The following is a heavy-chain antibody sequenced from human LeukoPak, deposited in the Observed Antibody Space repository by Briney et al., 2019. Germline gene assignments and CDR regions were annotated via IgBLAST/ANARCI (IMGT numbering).Heavy chain of an antibody. CDR1: GDSISSGDYY. CDR3: ARNSGYDGLVDY. D-gene: IGHD5-12*01. CDR2: IYYSGTT. Sequence: SETLSLTCTVSGDSISSGDYYWNWVRQHPGKGLEWIGYIYYSGTTYYNPSLKSRVTISVDTSKNQFSLKLSSVTAADTAVYYCARNSGYDGLVDYWGQGTLVTVSS. V-gene: IGHV4-30-4*08. J-gene: IGHJ4*02.